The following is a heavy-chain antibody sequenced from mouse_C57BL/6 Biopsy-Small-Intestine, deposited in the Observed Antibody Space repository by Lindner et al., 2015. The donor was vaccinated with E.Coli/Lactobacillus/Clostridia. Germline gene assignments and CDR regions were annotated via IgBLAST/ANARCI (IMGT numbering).Heavy chain of an antibody. D-gene: IGHD1-1*01. CDR1: GGTFDNYA. Sequence: SVKVSCKTSGGTFDNYAINWVRQAPGQGLEWMGKIIPMFGITNYTQNFQGRVTMTADKSTSTVYMELTSLRPDDTAVYYCARDQAGPYCSSANCYFDYWGQGTLITVSS. CDR3: ARDQAGPYCSSANCYFDY. CDR2: IIPMFGIT. J-gene: IGHJ2*01. V-gene: IGHV1-77*01.